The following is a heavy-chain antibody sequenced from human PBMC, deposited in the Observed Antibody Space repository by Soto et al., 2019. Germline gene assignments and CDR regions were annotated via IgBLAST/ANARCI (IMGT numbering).Heavy chain of an antibody. CDR1: GFTFKESA. D-gene: IGHD4-17*01. CDR2: ISSSGSTI. J-gene: IGHJ4*02. Sequence: GGSLRLSCAASGFTFKESAMNWVRQAPGKGLEWVSYISSSGSTIYYADSVKGRFTISRDNAKNSLYLQMNSLRAEDTAVYYCARGHGDYVDYWGQGTLVTVSS. CDR3: ARGHGDYVDY. V-gene: IGHV3-48*03.